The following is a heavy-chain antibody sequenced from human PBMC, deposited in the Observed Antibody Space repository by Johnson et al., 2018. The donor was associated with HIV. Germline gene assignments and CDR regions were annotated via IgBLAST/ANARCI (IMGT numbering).Heavy chain of an antibody. Sequence: VQLVESGGGLIQPGGSLRLSCAASGFTISSNYMSWVRQAPGKGLEWVSVMYSDGRTFYADSVKGRFTISRDNSKNTQYLQMNSLRAEDTAEYYCSREDGSGWSTRGDDAFDSWGQGTMVTVSS. CDR3: SREDGSGWSTRGDDAFDS. J-gene: IGHJ3*02. V-gene: IGHV3-53*01. CDR1: GFTISSNY. CDR2: MYSDGRT. D-gene: IGHD6-19*01.